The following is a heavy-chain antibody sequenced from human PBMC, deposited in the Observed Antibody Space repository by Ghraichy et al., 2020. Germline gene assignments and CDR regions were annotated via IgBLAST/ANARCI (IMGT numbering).Heavy chain of an antibody. Sequence: GSLRLSCTVSGGSVSSGSYYWSWIRQPPGKGLEWIGYIYYSGSTNYNPSLKSRVTISVDTSKNQFSLKLSSVTAADTAVYYCARETTMVRGVIITRFGFDIWGQGTMVTVSS. CDR1: GGSVSSGSYY. D-gene: IGHD3-10*01. CDR2: IYYSGST. J-gene: IGHJ3*02. V-gene: IGHV4-61*01. CDR3: ARETTMVRGVIITRFGFDI.